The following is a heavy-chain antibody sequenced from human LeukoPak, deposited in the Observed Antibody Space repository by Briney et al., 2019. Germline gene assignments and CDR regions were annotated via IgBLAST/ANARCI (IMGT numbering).Heavy chain of an antibody. CDR1: GDSISSYY. CDR2: IYYSGST. D-gene: IGHD6-13*01. Sequence: PSETLSLTCTVSGDSISSYYWSWIRQPPGKGLEWIGYIYYSGSTNYNPSLKSRVTISVDTSKNQFSLKLSSVTAADTAVYYCAREAPLAAAGTAFDYWGQGTLVTVSS. V-gene: IGHV4-59*01. CDR3: AREAPLAAAGTAFDY. J-gene: IGHJ4*02.